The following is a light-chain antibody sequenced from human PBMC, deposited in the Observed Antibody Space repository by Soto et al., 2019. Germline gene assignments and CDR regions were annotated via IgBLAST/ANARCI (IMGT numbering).Light chain of an antibody. CDR2: DND. CDR1: TSNIGDNY. Sequence: QSVLTQPPAVSAAPGQKLTISCAGTTSNIGDNYVSWYQQFPGAAPKLLMYDNDKRPSGIPDRFSGSKSGTSATLGITGLQTGDEADYYCGTWDSSLSAVVFGGGTKLTVL. V-gene: IGLV1-51*01. CDR3: GTWDSSLSAVV. J-gene: IGLJ2*01.